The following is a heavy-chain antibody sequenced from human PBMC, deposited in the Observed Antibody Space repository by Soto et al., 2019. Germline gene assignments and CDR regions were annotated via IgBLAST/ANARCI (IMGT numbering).Heavy chain of an antibody. CDR3: ARGDIAARRGGKAKRWNKLSWFDP. CDR1: GYSISSGYY. Sequence: LSLTCAVSGYSISSGYYWGWIRQPPGKGLEWIGSIYHSGSTYYNPSLKSRVTISVDTSKNQFSLKLSSVTAADTAVYYCARGDIAARRGGKAKRWNKLSWFDPWGQGTLVTVSS. D-gene: IGHD6-6*01. J-gene: IGHJ5*02. V-gene: IGHV4-38-2*01. CDR2: IYHSGST.